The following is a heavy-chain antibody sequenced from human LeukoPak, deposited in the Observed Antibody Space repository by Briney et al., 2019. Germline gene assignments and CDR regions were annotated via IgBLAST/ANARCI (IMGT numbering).Heavy chain of an antibody. D-gene: IGHD6-13*01. CDR2: INPNSGGT. J-gene: IGHJ4*02. V-gene: IGHV1-2*02. CDR1: GYTFTNYD. CDR3: ARGLLRRQQLVRGDY. Sequence: ASVKVSCKASGYTFTNYDMHWVRQAPAQRLEWMGWINPNSGGTNYAQKFRARVTMTRDTSISTAYMELSRLRSDDTAVYYCARGLLRRQQLVRGDYWGQGTLVTVSS.